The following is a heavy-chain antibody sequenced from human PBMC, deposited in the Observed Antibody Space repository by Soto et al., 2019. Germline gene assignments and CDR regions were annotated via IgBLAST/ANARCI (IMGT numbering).Heavy chain of an antibody. Sequence: GGSLRLSCAASGFTFSDYYMSWIRQAPGKGLEWVSYISSSGSTIYYADSVKGRFTISRDNAKNSLYLQMNSLRAADTAVYYCASRHGWGGTNRNAFDIWGQGTMVTVSS. CDR2: ISSSGSTI. D-gene: IGHD1-7*01. V-gene: IGHV3-11*04. CDR1: GFTFSDYY. J-gene: IGHJ3*02. CDR3: ASRHGWGGTNRNAFDI.